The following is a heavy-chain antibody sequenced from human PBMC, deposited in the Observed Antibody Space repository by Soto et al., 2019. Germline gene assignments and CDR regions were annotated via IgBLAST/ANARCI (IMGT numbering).Heavy chain of an antibody. D-gene: IGHD6-13*01. Sequence: EVPLVESGGGLVQPGGSLRLSCAASGFTFSSYEMNWVRQAPGKGLEWVSYISSSGSTIYYADSVKGRFTISRDNAKNSLYLQMNSLRAEDTAVYYCARDRGEQQPDYWGQGTLVTVSS. V-gene: IGHV3-48*03. CDR2: ISSSGSTI. J-gene: IGHJ4*02. CDR3: ARDRGEQQPDY. CDR1: GFTFSSYE.